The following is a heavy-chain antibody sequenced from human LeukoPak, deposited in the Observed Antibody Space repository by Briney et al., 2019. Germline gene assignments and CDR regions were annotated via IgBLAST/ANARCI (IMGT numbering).Heavy chain of an antibody. V-gene: IGHV4-59*01. CDR3: ARARYGGVAGRYYYYYYYMDV. Sequence: SETLSLTCTVSGGSISSYYWSWIRQPPGKGLEWIGYIYYSGSTNYNPSLKSRVTISVDTSKNQFSLKLSSVTAADTAVYYCARARYGGVAGRYYYYYYYMDVWGKGTTVTVSS. D-gene: IGHD4-23*01. CDR1: GGSISSYY. J-gene: IGHJ6*03. CDR2: IYYSGST.